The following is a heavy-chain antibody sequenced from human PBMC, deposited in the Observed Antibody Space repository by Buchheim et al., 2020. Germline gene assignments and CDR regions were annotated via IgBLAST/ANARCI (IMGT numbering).Heavy chain of an antibody. V-gene: IGHV3-30*18. CDR2: ISYDGSSK. CDR3: AKSGSNTSYYYGMDV. CDR1: GFTFDSYG. Sequence: QVQLVESGGGVVQPGRSLRLSCAASGFTFDSYGIHWVRQAPGKGLEWVALISYDGSSKYNVDSVKGRFTISRDNSKNTLSLQLNSLGAEDTAVYYCAKSGSNTSYYYGMDVWGQGTT. J-gene: IGHJ6*02. D-gene: IGHD2-2*01.